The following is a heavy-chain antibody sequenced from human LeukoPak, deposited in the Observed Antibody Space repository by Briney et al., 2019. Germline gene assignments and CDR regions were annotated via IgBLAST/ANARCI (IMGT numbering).Heavy chain of an antibody. D-gene: IGHD3-22*01. J-gene: IGHJ4*02. CDR1: GYSFTNYD. V-gene: IGHV1-8*01. CDR3: ARADYDTSASTRKQIDY. Sequence: ASVKVSCKASGYSFTNYDINWVRQATGQGLEWMGWMNPNSGNTAYAQKFQGRVTMTRNTSISTAYMELSSLKSEDTALYFCARADYDTSASTRKQIDYWGQGTLVTVSS. CDR2: MNPNSGNT.